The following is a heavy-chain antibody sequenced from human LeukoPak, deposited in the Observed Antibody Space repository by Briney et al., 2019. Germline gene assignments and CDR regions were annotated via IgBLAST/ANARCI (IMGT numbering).Heavy chain of an antibody. CDR3: ARGTVTTSMKAFDI. Sequence: SETLSLTCTLSGGTISSYYWSWIRQPPGKGLEWIGYIYYSGSPNYNPSLKSRVTISVDTSKKQSSLKLSSVTAADTAVYYCARGTVTTSMKAFDIWGQGTVVTVSS. J-gene: IGHJ3*02. CDR2: IYYSGSP. V-gene: IGHV4-59*08. D-gene: IGHD4-17*01. CDR1: GGTISSYY.